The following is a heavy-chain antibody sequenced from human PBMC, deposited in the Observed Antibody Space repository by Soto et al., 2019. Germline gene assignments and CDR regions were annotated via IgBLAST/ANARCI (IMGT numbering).Heavy chain of an antibody. D-gene: IGHD2-2*01. CDR2: INNRGNTI. J-gene: IGHJ6*02. CDR1: GFTFSNYA. CDR3: VRDKGGAFCSDTYCYPPPVSYYGMDV. V-gene: IGHV3-48*02. Sequence: GGSLRLSCAASGFTFSNYALNWVRQAPGKGLEWISYINNRGNTIYYTDSVEGRFTVSRDNAQNSLFLQMNSLRDEDTAVYFCVRDKGGAFCSDTYCYPPPVSYYGMDVWGQGTTVTVSS.